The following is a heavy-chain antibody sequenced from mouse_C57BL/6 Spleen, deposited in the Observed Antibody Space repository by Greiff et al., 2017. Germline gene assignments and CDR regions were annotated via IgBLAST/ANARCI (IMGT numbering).Heavy chain of an antibody. CDR2: IDPSDSYT. V-gene: IGHV1-69*01. D-gene: IGHD2-5*01. J-gene: IGHJ2*01. Sequence: VKLQQPGAELVMPGASVKLSCKASGYTFTSYWMHWVKQRPGQGLEWIGEIDPSDSYTNYNQKFKGKSTLTVDKSSSTAYMQRSSQTSEYSAVYYGARSRGLYYSNYSYFDYWGQGTTLTVSS. CDR3: ARSRGLYYSNYSYFDY. CDR1: GYTFTSYW.